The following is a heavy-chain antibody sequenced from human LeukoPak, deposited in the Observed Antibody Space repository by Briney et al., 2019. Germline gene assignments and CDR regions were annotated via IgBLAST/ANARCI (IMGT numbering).Heavy chain of an antibody. D-gene: IGHD6-13*01. CDR3: ARWRQSSTWYWLDP. Sequence: GGSLRLSCAASGFTFSSYEMNWVRQAPGKGLEWVANIRQDGGETYYVDSVKGRFTISRDNAKNSLYLQMNSLRVEETAMYYCARWRQSSTWYWLDPRGQGTLVTVSP. J-gene: IGHJ5*02. CDR1: GFTFSSYE. V-gene: IGHV3-7*01. CDR2: IRQDGGET.